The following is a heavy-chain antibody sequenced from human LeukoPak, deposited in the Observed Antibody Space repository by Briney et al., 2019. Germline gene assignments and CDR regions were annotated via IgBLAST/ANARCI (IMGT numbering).Heavy chain of an antibody. CDR3: ARDLAGGSGWYPSN. CDR1: GYTFTDYY. Sequence: ASVKVSCKASGYTFTDYYMHWVRQAPGQGLEWMGWINPDSGGTNYAQNFQGRVTMTRDTSISTAYMELSRLRSDDTAVYYCARDLAGGSGWYPSNWGQGTLVTVSS. D-gene: IGHD6-19*01. J-gene: IGHJ4*02. CDR2: INPDSGGT. V-gene: IGHV1-2*02.